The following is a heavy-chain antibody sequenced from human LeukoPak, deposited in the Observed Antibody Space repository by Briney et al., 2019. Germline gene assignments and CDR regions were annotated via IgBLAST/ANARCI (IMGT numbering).Heavy chain of an antibody. CDR1: GFTFSSYS. CDR3: ARDPQLKVVYYYDGMDV. J-gene: IGHJ6*02. CDR2: SLSSSNYI. V-gene: IGHV3-21*01. Sequence: RGSLRLSCAASGFTFSSYSMNWVRQAPGKGLELVSSSLSSSNYITYADSVKGRFTISRDKAKNSLYLQMNSLRAEDTAVYYCARDPQLKVVYYYDGMDVWGQGTTVAVSS. D-gene: IGHD1-1*01.